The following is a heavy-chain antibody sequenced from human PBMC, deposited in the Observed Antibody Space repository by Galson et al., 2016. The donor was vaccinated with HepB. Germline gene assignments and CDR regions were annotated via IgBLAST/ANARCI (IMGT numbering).Heavy chain of an antibody. CDR3: ARGCSSTSCFDF. Sequence: TLSLTCAVSGGSISSGPYSWSWIRQPPGKGLEWIGYMYHSGSSQYNPSLESRVTISVDTSKNQFSLKLTSVTAADTAVYYCARGCSSTSCFDFWGQGTLVTVSS. CDR1: GGSISSGPYS. V-gene: IGHV4-30-2*01. J-gene: IGHJ4*02. D-gene: IGHD2-2*01. CDR2: MYHSGSS.